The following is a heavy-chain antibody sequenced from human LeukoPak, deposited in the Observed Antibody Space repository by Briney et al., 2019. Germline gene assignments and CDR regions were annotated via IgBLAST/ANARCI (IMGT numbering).Heavy chain of an antibody. CDR1: GFTFSSYA. CDR3: AIDPYSSSWYTHFDY. V-gene: IGHV3-23*01. Sequence: GGSLRLSCAAYGFTFSSYAMSWVRQAPGKGLQWVSAISGSGGSTYYADSVEGRFTISRDNSKNTLYLQMNSLRAEDTAVYYCAIDPYSSSWYTHFDYWGQGTLVTVSS. CDR2: ISGSGGST. D-gene: IGHD6-13*01. J-gene: IGHJ4*02.